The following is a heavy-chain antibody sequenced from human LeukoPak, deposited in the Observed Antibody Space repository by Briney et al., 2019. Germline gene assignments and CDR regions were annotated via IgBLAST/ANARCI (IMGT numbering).Heavy chain of an antibody. J-gene: IGHJ5*02. CDR1: GFTFSGSA. D-gene: IGHD3-9*01. V-gene: IGHV3-73*01. CDR2: IRSKANSYAT. Sequence: GGSLRLSCAASGFTFSGSAMHWLRQASGKGMEWFGRIRSKANSYATAYAASVKGRFTISRDDSKNTAYLQMNSLKTEDTAVYYCTRPPPEYDILTGNNWFDPWGQGTLVTVSS. CDR3: TRPPPEYDILTGNNWFDP.